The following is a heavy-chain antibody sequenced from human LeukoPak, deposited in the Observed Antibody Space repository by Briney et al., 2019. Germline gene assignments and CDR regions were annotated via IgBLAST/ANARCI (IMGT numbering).Heavy chain of an antibody. D-gene: IGHD2-2*01. V-gene: IGHV3-21*01. CDR1: GFTSSSYS. CDR3: ARARYYCSSTSCLLGY. J-gene: IGHJ4*02. CDR2: ISSSSSYI. Sequence: GGSLRLSCAASGFTSSSYSMNWVRQAPGKGLEWVSSISSSSSYIYYADSVKGRFTISRDNAKNSLYLQMNSLRAEDTAVYYCARARYYCSSTSCLLGYWGQETLVTVSS.